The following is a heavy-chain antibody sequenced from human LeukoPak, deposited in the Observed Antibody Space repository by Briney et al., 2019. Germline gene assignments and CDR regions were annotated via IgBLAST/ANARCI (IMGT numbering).Heavy chain of an antibody. J-gene: IGHJ6*03. CDR1: GGSFSSYY. D-gene: IGHD3-10*01. CDR3: ARAGAARGLQAYYYYYYMDV. Sequence: SETLSLTCAAYGGSFSSYYWSWIRQPPGKGLEWIGYIYTSGSTNYNPSLKSRVTISVDTSKNQFSLKLSSVTAADTAVYYCARAGAARGLQAYYYYYYMDVWGKGTTVTVSS. V-gene: IGHV4-4*09. CDR2: IYTSGST.